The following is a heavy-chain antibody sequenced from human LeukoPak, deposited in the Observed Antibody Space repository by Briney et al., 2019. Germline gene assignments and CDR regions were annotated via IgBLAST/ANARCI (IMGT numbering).Heavy chain of an antibody. CDR3: PRGPYYYDSSGYYYADNFDS. V-gene: IGHV3-74*01. D-gene: IGHD3-22*01. J-gene: IGHJ4*02. CDR2: LYSDGSVT. Sequence: AGGSLRLSCAASGFTFSSYAMHWVRQAPGKGLVWLSRLYSDGSVTGYADSVKGRFTISRDNANNSLYLQMNSLRAEDTAVYYCPRGPYYYDSSGYYYADNFDSWGQGTLVTVSS. CDR1: GFTFSSYA.